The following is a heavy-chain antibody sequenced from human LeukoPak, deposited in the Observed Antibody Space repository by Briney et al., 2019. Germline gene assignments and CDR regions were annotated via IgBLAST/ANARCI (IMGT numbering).Heavy chain of an antibody. D-gene: IGHD2/OR15-2a*01. J-gene: IGHJ3*02. CDR1: GGSISSYY. CDR2: IYYSGST. V-gene: IGHV4-59*12. CDR3: ARRFLGAFDI. Sequence: PSETLSLTCTVSGGSISSYYWSWIRQPPGKGLEWIGSIYYSGSTYYNPSLKSRVTISVDTSKNQFSLKLSSVTAADTAVYYCARRFLGAFDIWGQGTMVTVSS.